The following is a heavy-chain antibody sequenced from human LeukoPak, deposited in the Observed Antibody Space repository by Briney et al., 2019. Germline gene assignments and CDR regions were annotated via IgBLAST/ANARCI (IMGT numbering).Heavy chain of an antibody. J-gene: IGHJ4*02. D-gene: IGHD1-1*01. Sequence: GGSLRLSCAASGFTLIGYGMHWVRQAPGKGLEWVAFIRYDGSDKSYADSVKGRFTISRDNSENTLYLQINSLRVEDTAVYYCAKDTPTTGYHLDSWGQGTLVTVSS. V-gene: IGHV3-30*02. CDR3: AKDTPTTGYHLDS. CDR2: IRYDGSDK. CDR1: GFTLIGYG.